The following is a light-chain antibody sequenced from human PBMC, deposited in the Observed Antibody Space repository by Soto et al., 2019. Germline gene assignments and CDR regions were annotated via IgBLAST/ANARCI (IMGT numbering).Light chain of an antibody. Sequence: QSALTQPASVPGSPGQSIAISCTGTSSDVGGYDYVSWYQQHPGKAPKLMIYDVSNRPSGVSNRFSGSKSDNTASLTISGLQAEDEADYYCSSYTSSSTYVFGTGTKLTVL. CDR3: SSYTSSSTYV. V-gene: IGLV2-14*01. CDR1: SSDVGGYDY. J-gene: IGLJ1*01. CDR2: DVS.